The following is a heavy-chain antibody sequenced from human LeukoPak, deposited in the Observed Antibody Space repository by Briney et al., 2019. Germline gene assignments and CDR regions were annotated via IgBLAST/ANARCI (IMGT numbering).Heavy chain of an antibody. CDR3: AKGGSTAWTAAEH. Sequence: PGGSLRLSCAASGFTFSNYAMSWVRQAPGKGLEWISSISNDGRSTYYADSVEGRFTISRDNAKNTLSLRMNSLRADDTAVYYCAKGGSTAWTAAEHWGQGTLVTVSS. CDR1: GFTFSNYA. V-gene: IGHV3-23*01. J-gene: IGHJ1*01. D-gene: IGHD2-2*01. CDR2: ISNDGRST.